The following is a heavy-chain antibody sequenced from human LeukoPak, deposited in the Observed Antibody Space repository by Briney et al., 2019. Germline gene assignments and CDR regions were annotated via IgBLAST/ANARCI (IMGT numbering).Heavy chain of an antibody. V-gene: IGHV4-34*01. CDR3: ARFPLYGDYYYYYGMDV. CDR2: INHSEST. Sequence: PSDTLSLTCAVYGGSFSGYYWSWIRQPPGKGLEWIGEINHSESTNYNPSLKSRVTISVDTSKNQFSLKLSSVTAADTAVYYCARFPLYGDYYYYYGMDVWGQGTTVTVSS. D-gene: IGHD4-17*01. CDR1: GGSFSGYY. J-gene: IGHJ6*02.